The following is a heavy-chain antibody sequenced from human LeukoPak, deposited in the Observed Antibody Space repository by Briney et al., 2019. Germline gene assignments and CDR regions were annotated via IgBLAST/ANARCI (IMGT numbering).Heavy chain of an antibody. V-gene: IGHV3-23*01. CDR1: GFTFSSYA. CDR3: AKDVSRDGYNF. D-gene: IGHD5-24*01. Sequence: PGGSLRLSCAASGFTFSSYAMSWVRQAPGKGLEWVSAISGSGGSTYYADSVKGRFTISRDNSKNTLCVQMNSLRAEDTAVYYCAKDVSRDGYNFWGQGTLVTVSS. CDR2: ISGSGGST. J-gene: IGHJ4*02.